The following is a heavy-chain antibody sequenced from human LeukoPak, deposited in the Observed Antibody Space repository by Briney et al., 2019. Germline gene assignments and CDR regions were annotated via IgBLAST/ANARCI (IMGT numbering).Heavy chain of an antibody. Sequence: SETLSLTCAVFGGSFSDYYWSWIRQPPGKGLEWIGEINRSGSTNYNPSLKSRVTISIDTSKNQFSLKLSSVTAADTAVYYCARERPLITLGGVIVIEDYWGQGTLVTVSS. V-gene: IGHV4-34*01. CDR3: ARERPLITLGGVIVIEDY. J-gene: IGHJ4*02. CDR1: GGSFSDYY. D-gene: IGHD3-16*02. CDR2: INRSGST.